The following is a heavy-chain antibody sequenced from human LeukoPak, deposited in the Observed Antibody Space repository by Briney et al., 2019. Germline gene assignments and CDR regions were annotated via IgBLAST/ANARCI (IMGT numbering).Heavy chain of an antibody. CDR1: GGSIKSHF. Sequence: SESLSLTCTVSGGSIKSHFWSWVRQPPGKRLEWLGYIFHSGSTNYNPSLNSRVAISVDTSKNQCSLRLTSVTAAETAVYYCVRTNPWDLTYYFDYWGQGTLVTVSS. CDR2: IFHSGST. V-gene: IGHV4-59*11. D-gene: IGHD1-14*01. J-gene: IGHJ4*02. CDR3: VRTNPWDLTYYFDY.